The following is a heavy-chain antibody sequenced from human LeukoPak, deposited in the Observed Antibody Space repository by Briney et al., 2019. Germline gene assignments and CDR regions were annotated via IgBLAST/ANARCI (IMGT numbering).Heavy chain of an antibody. CDR2: IYHSGNT. CDR1: NGSISPYY. Sequence: SATLSLTCTVSNGSISPYYWSWIRQPPGKGLEWIGYIYHSGNTNYNPSLSSRVTISVDTSKNQFSLESTSVTAADTAVYFCARFPAKKADWGQGTLVTVSS. D-gene: IGHD4/OR15-4a*01. CDR3: ARFPAKKAD. J-gene: IGHJ4*02. V-gene: IGHV4-59*01.